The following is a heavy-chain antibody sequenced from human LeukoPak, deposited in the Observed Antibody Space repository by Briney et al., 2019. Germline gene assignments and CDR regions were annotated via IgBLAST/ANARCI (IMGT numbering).Heavy chain of an antibody. CDR3: ARAQTYYDFWSGSYYYYYMDV. CDR2: IYYSGST. CDR1: GGSISSYY. Sequence: PSETLSLTCTVSGGSISSYYWSWIRQRPGKGLEWIGYIYYSGSTNYNPSLKRRVTISVDTSKTQFSLKLSSVTAADTAVYYCARAQTYYDFWSGSYYYYYMDVWGKGTTVTVSS. J-gene: IGHJ6*03. D-gene: IGHD3-3*01. V-gene: IGHV4-59*01.